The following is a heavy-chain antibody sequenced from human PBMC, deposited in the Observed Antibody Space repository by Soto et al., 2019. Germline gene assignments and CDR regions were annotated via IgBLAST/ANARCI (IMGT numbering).Heavy chain of an antibody. J-gene: IGHJ6*02. V-gene: IGHV1-58*01. Sequence: ASVKVSCKASGFTFTSSAVHWVRQARGQRLEWIGWIVVGSGNTNYAQKFQERVTITRDMSTSTAYMELSSLRSEDTAVYYCAAGSSDYYYYGMDVWGQGTTVTVSS. CDR3: AAGSSDYYYYGMDV. CDR1: GFTFTSSA. CDR2: IVVGSGNT. D-gene: IGHD6-25*01.